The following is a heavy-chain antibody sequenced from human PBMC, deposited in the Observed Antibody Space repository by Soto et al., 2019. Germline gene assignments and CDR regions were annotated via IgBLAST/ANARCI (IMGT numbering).Heavy chain of an antibody. J-gene: IGHJ3*02. Sequence: SSVKVSCKASGGTFSSYTISWVRQAPGQGLEWMGRIIPILGIANYAQKFQGRVTITADKSTSTAYMELSSLRSEDTAVYYCARDRGYSSSWHDAFDIWGQGTMVTVSS. CDR3: ARDRGYSSSWHDAFDI. D-gene: IGHD6-13*01. CDR2: IIPILGIA. V-gene: IGHV1-69*04. CDR1: GGTFSSYT.